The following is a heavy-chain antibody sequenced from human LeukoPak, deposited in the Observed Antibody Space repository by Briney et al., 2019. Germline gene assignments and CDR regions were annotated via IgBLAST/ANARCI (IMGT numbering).Heavy chain of an antibody. Sequence: SETLSLTCAVYGGSFSGYYWSWIRQPPGKGLEWIGEINHSGSTNYNPSLKSRVTISVDTSKNQFSLKLSSVTAADTAVYYCARHALYCTSGICYPLNWYFDLWGRGTLLTVSS. D-gene: IGHD2-8*01. J-gene: IGHJ2*01. CDR1: GGSFSGYY. CDR2: INHSGST. CDR3: ARHALYCTSGICYPLNWYFDL. V-gene: IGHV4-34*01.